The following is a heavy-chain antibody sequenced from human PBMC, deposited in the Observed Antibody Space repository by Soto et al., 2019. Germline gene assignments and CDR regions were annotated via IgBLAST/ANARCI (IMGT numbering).Heavy chain of an antibody. CDR1: GGSISSGGYS. CDR3: ASRPPGDYGDYWFDP. D-gene: IGHD4-17*01. CDR2: IYHSGST. Sequence: QLQLQESGSGLVKPSQTLSLTCAVSGGSISSGGYSWSWIRQPPGKGLEWIGYIYHSGSTYYNPSLKSRVTISVDRSKNQFSLKLSSVTAADTAVYYCASRPPGDYGDYWFDPWGQGTLVTVSS. V-gene: IGHV4-30-2*01. J-gene: IGHJ5*02.